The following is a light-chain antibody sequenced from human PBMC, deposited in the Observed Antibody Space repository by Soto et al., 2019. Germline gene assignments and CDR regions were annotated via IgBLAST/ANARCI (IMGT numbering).Light chain of an antibody. CDR2: KAS. CDR3: QQYNPYSST. V-gene: IGKV1-5*03. J-gene: IGKJ2*01. CDR1: QSISSW. Sequence: DIQMTQSPSTLSASVGDRVTINCRASQSISSWWAWFQQKPGKAPKLLIYKASSLQSGVPSRFSGSESGTEFNLTISSLQPDDFATYYCQQYNPYSSTFGQGTKLEI.